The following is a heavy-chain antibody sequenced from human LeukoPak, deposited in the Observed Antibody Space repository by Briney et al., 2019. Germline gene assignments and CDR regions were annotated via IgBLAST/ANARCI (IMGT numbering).Heavy chain of an antibody. D-gene: IGHD3-10*01. CDR1: GFTVSSNS. CDR2: IYSDNT. CDR3: ARDPIDYYGSGNAFDI. Sequence: GGSLRLSCTVSGFTVSSNSMSWVRQAPGKGLEWVSFIYSDNTHYSDSVKGRFTISRDNAKNSLYLQMNSLRAEDTAVYYCARDPIDYYGSGNAFDIWGQGTMVTVSS. V-gene: IGHV3-53*01. J-gene: IGHJ3*02.